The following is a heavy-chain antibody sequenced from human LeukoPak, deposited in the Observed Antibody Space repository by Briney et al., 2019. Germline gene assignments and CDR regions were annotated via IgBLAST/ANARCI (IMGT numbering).Heavy chain of an antibody. V-gene: IGHV3-9*01. CDR1: GFTFSSYS. J-gene: IGHJ4*02. Sequence: GGSLRLSCAASGFTFSSYSMNWVRQAPGKGLEWVSGISWNSGSIGYADSVKGRFTISRDNAKNSLYLQMNSLRAEDTALYYCAKAGGYSYGKGYYFDYWGQGTLVTVSS. CDR3: AKAGGYSYGKGYYFDY. CDR2: ISWNSGSI. D-gene: IGHD5-18*01.